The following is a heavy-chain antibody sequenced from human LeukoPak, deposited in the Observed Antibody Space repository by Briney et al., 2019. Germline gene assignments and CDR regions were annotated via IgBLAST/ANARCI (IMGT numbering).Heavy chain of an antibody. CDR3: ARPANRGDAFDI. CDR1: GYSFTSYW. V-gene: IGHV5-51*01. Sequence: PGASLKISCKGSGYSFTSYWIGWVRQLPGKRLEWMGIIYPGDSDARYSPSFQGQVTISADKSITTAYLQWSSLRASDTAMYCCARPANRGDAFDIWGQGTMVTVSS. CDR2: IYPGDSDA. J-gene: IGHJ3*02. D-gene: IGHD2/OR15-2a*01.